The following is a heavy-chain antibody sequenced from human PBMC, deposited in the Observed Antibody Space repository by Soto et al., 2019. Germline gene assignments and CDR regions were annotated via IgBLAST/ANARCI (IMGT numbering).Heavy chain of an antibody. D-gene: IGHD1-1*01. CDR3: WLERNPYYYFYYGMDV. J-gene: IGHJ6*02. V-gene: IGHV3-15*07. Sequence: GGSLRLSCAASGFTFSNAWMNWVRQAPGKGLEWVGRIKSKTDGGTTDYAAPVKGRFTISRDDSKNTLYLQMNSLKTEDTAVYYCWLERNPYYYFYYGMDVWGQGTTVTVSS. CDR1: GFTFSNAW. CDR2: IKSKTDGGTT.